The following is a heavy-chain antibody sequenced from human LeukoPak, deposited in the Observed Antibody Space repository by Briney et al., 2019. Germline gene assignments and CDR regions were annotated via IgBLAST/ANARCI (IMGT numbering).Heavy chain of an antibody. D-gene: IGHD6-19*01. Sequence: GGSLRLSCAASGFTFSSYAMSWGRQAPGKGLEWVSAISGSGGSTYYADSVKGRFTISRDNSKNTLYLQMNSLRAEDTAVYYCAKVHSSSGWADYYYYGMDVWGQGTTVTVSS. CDR2: ISGSGGST. V-gene: IGHV3-23*01. J-gene: IGHJ6*02. CDR1: GFTFSSYA. CDR3: AKVHSSSGWADYYYYGMDV.